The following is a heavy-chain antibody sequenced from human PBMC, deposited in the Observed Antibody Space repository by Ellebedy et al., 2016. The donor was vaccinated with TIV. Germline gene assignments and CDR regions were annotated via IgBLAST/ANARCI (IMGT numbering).Heavy chain of an antibody. CDR3: ARDRGSWGTFDP. CDR2: IWYDGSNK. Sequence: GGSLRLSCAASGFTFSSYGMHWVRQAPGKGLEWVAVIWYDGSNKYYADSVKRRFTISRDNSKNTLYLQMNSLRAEDTAVYYCARDRGSWGTFDPWGQGTLVTVSS. CDR1: GFTFSSYG. D-gene: IGHD2-15*01. V-gene: IGHV3-33*01. J-gene: IGHJ5*02.